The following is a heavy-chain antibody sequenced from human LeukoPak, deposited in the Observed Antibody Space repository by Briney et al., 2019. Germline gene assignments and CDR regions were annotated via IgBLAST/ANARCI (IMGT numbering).Heavy chain of an antibody. CDR2: IYYSGST. Sequence: SETLSLTCTVSGASISSYYWSWIRQPPGKGLGWVGYIYYSGSTNYNPSLKSRVTISVDTSKNQFSLKLSSVTAADTAVYYCARRALYGDPYFDYWGQGTLVTVSS. D-gene: IGHD4-17*01. CDR3: ARRALYGDPYFDY. J-gene: IGHJ4*02. CDR1: GASISSYY. V-gene: IGHV4-59*08.